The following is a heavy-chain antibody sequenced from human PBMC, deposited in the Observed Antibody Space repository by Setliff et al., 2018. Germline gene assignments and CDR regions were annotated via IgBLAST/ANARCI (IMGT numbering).Heavy chain of an antibody. CDR3: ARRQYYDSSGYYYEPPLPFDY. D-gene: IGHD3-22*01. Sequence: ETLSLTCTVSGGSITSGRYYWGWIRQPPGQGLEWIASIHYSENTYYNPSLKTRVTISVDTSKNQFSLKLSSVTGADTAVYYCARRQYYDSSGYYYEPPLPFDYWGQGTLVTVSS. CDR1: GGSITSGRYY. V-gene: IGHV4-39*01. J-gene: IGHJ4*02. CDR2: IHYSENT.